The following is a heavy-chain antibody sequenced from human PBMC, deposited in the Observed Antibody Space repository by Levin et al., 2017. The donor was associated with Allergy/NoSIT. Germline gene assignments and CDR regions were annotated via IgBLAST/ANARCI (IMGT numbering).Heavy chain of an antibody. CDR1: GFSLSTSGVG. Sequence: SGPTLVKPTQTLTLTCTFSGFSLSTSGVGVGWIRQPPGKALEWLALIYWDDDKRYSPSLKSRLTITKDTSKNQVVLTMTNMDPVDTATYYCAHRAYSITMIVVTSDDAFDIWGQGTMVTVSS. J-gene: IGHJ3*02. V-gene: IGHV2-5*02. CDR2: IYWDDDK. D-gene: IGHD3-22*01. CDR3: AHRAYSITMIVVTSDDAFDI.